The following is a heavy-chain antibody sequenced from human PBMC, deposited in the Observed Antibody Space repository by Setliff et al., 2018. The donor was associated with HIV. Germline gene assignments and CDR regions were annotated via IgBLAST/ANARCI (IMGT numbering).Heavy chain of an antibody. CDR2: LYHSGNT. CDR1: GYSISSGYY. CDR3: ASGAVAATGHYYYYYMDV. V-gene: IGHV4-38-2*01. D-gene: IGHD6-19*01. Sequence: SETLSLTCAVSGYSISSGYYWGWIRQTPGKGLEWIGSLYHSGNTYYNPSLTSRVTISVNTSKNQFSLKLSSVTPEDTAVYYCASGAVAATGHYYYYYMDVWGKGTTVTVSS. J-gene: IGHJ6*03.